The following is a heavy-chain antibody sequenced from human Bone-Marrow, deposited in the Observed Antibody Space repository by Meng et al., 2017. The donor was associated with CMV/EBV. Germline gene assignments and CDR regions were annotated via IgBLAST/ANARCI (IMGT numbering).Heavy chain of an antibody. Sequence: GESLKISCAASGFTFSSYSMNWVRQAPGKGLEWVSSISSSSSYIYYADSVKGRFTISRDNSKNTLYLQMNSLRAEDTAVYYCAKESRAIVGAIGAAFDIWGQGTMVTVSS. CDR1: GFTFSSYS. CDR3: AKESRAIVGAIGAAFDI. V-gene: IGHV3-21*04. CDR2: ISSSSSYI. J-gene: IGHJ3*02. D-gene: IGHD1-26*01.